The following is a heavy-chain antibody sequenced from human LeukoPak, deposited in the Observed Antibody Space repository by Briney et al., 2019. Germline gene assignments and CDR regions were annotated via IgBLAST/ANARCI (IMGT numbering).Heavy chain of an antibody. J-gene: IGHJ4*02. D-gene: IGHD3-22*01. V-gene: IGHV3-49*04. Sequence: GGSLRLSCTTSGFTFDDYAMSWVRQAPGQGLEWVGFIRSKAYGGTTDYAASVKGRFIISRDDSKRIVYLQMNSLKTEDTAVYFCTRDYDQWLLRPSLDYWGQGTLVTVSS. CDR2: IRSKAYGGTT. CDR3: TRDYDQWLLRPSLDY. CDR1: GFTFDDYA.